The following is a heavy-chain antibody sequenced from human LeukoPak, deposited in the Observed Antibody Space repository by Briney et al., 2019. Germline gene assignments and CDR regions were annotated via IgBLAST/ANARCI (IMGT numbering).Heavy chain of an antibody. CDR2: ISAYNGNT. CDR1: GYTFTSYG. CDR3: ARVSDDYSNWDYFDY. J-gene: IGHJ4*02. V-gene: IGHV1-18*01. D-gene: IGHD4-11*01. Sequence: ASVKVSCKASGYTFTSYGISWVRQAPGQGLEWMGWISAYNGNTNYAQKLQGRVTMTTDTSTSTAYMELRSLRSDNTAVYYCARVSDDYSNWDYFDYWGQGTLVTVSS.